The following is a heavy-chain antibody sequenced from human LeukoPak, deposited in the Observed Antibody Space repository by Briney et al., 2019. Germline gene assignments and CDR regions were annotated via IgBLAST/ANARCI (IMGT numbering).Heavy chain of an antibody. CDR2: INSNNGGT. Sequence: ASVKVSCKASGYTFTGYYMHWVRQAPGQGLEWVGWINSNNGGTSYAQKFQGRVTMTRDTSITTAYMELPSLTSDDTVVYYCARGYSSPAPNFDYWGQGTLITVSS. V-gene: IGHV1-2*02. CDR3: ARGYSSPAPNFDY. J-gene: IGHJ4*02. CDR1: GYTFTGYY. D-gene: IGHD6-19*01.